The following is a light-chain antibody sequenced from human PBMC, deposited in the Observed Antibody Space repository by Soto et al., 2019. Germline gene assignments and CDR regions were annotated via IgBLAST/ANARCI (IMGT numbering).Light chain of an antibody. J-gene: IGKJ4*01. CDR3: QQSYSTLFT. CDR2: AAS. V-gene: IGKV1-39*01. Sequence: DIQMTQSPSSLSASVGDRVTITRRASQSISSYLNWYQQKPGKAPKLLIYAASSLQSGVPSRFSGSGSGTDFTLTISSLQPEDFATYYCQQSYSTLFTFGGGTKVEIK. CDR1: QSISSY.